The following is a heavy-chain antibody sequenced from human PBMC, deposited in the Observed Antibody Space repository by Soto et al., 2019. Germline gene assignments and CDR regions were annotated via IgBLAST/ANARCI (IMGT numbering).Heavy chain of an antibody. CDR3: ARGNYGGNPYWYFDL. J-gene: IGHJ2*01. Sequence: QVQLVQSGAEVKKPGASVKVSCKASGYTFTSYGISWVRQAPGQGLEWLGWISAYNGNSNYAQKLQGRVTMTTDTSTSTAYMELRSLRSADTAVYYCARGNYGGNPYWYFDLWGRGTLVTVSS. CDR1: GYTFTSYG. D-gene: IGHD4-17*01. CDR2: ISAYNGNS. V-gene: IGHV1-18*01.